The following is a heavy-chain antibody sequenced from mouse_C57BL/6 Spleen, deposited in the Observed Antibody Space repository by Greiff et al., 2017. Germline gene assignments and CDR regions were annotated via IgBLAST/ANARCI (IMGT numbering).Heavy chain of an antibody. V-gene: IGHV1-80*01. D-gene: IGHD1-1*01. CDR3: ARHGSSPYWYFAV. CDR2: IYPGDGDT. Sequence: QVQLKQSGAELVKPGASVKISCKASGYAFSSYWMNWVKQRPGKGLEWIGQIYPGDGDTNYNGKFKGKATLTADKSSSTAYMQLSSLTSEDSAVYFCARHGSSPYWYFAVWGTGPTVTVSS. J-gene: IGHJ1*03. CDR1: GYAFSSYW.